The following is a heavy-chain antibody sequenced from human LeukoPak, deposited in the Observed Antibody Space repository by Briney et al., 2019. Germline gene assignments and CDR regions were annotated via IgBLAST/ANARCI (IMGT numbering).Heavy chain of an antibody. J-gene: IGHJ3*02. CDR1: GFTFSSYS. CDR3: ARDLRDYVWGSYGGDAFDI. Sequence: PGGSLRLSCAASGFTFSSYSMNWVRQAPGKGLEWVSSISSSSSYIYYADSVKGRFTISRDNAKNSLYLQMNSLRAEDTAVYYCARDLRDYVWGSYGGDAFDIWGQGTMVTVSS. D-gene: IGHD3-16*01. V-gene: IGHV3-21*04. CDR2: ISSSSSYI.